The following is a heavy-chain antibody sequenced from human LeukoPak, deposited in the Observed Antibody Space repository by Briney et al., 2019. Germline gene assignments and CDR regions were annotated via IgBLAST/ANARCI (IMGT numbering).Heavy chain of an antibody. CDR2: MSSDGTAM. V-gene: IGHV3-30-3*01. D-gene: IGHD3-22*01. Sequence: GGSLRLSCAASGFTFTAYLIHWVRQAPGKGLEWVAVMSSDGTAMFYADSVKGRFTISRDNSKNTLYLQMNSLRAEDTAVYYCVRESEYYFDHSASFDYWGQGTLVTVSS. J-gene: IGHJ4*02. CDR1: GFTFTAYL. CDR3: VRESEYYFDHSASFDY.